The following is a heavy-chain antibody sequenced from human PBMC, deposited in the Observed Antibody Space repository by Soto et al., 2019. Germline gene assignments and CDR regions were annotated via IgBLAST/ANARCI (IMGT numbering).Heavy chain of an antibody. CDR3: ARDKITGLFDY. Sequence: SETLSLTCAVSGGSISSGGYSWGWIRQPPGKGLEWIGYIYHSGSTYYNPSLKSRVTISVDRSKNQISLKLSSVTAADTAVYYCARDKITGLFDYWGQGTLVTVSS. CDR2: IYHSGST. J-gene: IGHJ4*02. D-gene: IGHD2-8*02. V-gene: IGHV4-30-2*01. CDR1: GGSISSGGYS.